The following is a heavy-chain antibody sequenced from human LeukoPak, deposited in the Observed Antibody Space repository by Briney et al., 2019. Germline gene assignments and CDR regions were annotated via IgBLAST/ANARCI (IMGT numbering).Heavy chain of an antibody. CDR1: GASISSYY. CDR2: IYYSGST. J-gene: IGHJ6*03. Sequence: SETLSLTCTVSGASISSYYWGWIRQPPGKGLEWIGSIYYSGSTYYNPSLKSRVTISVDTSKNQFSLKLSSVTAADTAVYYCARGDGSGSYYGYYYYYMDVWGKGTTVTISS. V-gene: IGHV4-39*07. D-gene: IGHD3-10*01. CDR3: ARGDGSGSYYGYYYYYMDV.